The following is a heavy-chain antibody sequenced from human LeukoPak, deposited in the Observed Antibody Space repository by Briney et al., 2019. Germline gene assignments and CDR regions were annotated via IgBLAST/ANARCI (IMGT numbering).Heavy chain of an antibody. CDR3: ARSRGTSWPYYFDY. CDR1: GGSISSYY. Sequence: SETLSLTCTVSGGSISSYYWSWIRQPPGKGQEWIGYIYYSGSTNYNPSLKSRVTISVDTSKNQFSLKLSSVTAADTAVYYCARSRGTSWPYYFDYWGQGTLVTVSS. D-gene: IGHD2-2*01. J-gene: IGHJ4*02. V-gene: IGHV4-59*08. CDR2: IYYSGST.